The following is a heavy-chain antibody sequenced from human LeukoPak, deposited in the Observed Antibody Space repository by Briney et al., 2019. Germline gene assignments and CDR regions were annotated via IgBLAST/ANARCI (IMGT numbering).Heavy chain of an antibody. Sequence: PSQTLSLTCTVSGGSISSGDYYWSWIRQPPGKGLEWIGYIYHSGSTYYNPSLKSRVTMAVDRSKNQFSLNLSSVTAADTAVYYCARGGESSSLQRFDSWGQGLLVTVSS. D-gene: IGHD6-6*01. CDR2: IYHSGST. CDR1: GGSISSGDYY. J-gene: IGHJ4*02. V-gene: IGHV4-30-2*01. CDR3: ARGGESSSLQRFDS.